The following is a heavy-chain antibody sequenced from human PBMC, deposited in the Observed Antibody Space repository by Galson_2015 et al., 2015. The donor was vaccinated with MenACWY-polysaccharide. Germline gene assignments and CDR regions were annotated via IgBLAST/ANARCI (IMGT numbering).Heavy chain of an antibody. Sequence: SLRLSCAGFGFTLSDQYMDWVRQAPGKGLEWVGRSREKAKSYTTEYAASVRGRFTISRDESKNSVYLQMNSLKTEDTVVYYCSRGAYYGGVDYWGQGTLVAVSS. CDR2: SREKAKSYTT. V-gene: IGHV3-72*01. CDR3: SRGAYYGGVDY. CDR1: GFTLSDQY. D-gene: IGHD2-21*01. J-gene: IGHJ4*02.